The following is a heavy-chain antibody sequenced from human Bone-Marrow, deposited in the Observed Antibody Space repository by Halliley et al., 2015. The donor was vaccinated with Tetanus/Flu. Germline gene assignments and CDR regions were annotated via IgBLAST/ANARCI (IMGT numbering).Heavy chain of an antibody. J-gene: IGHJ4*02. CDR1: GDSVSSSSYY. CDR2: FYYSGST. D-gene: IGHD2-2*02. V-gene: IGHV4-61*01. Sequence: TLSLTCTVSGDSVSSSSYYWSWIRQPPGKGLEWIGYFYYSGSTNNNPSLKSRVTISVDTSKNQFSLKLSSVTAADTAVYYCARVSLGYCSSGSCYSPCIDCWGQGTLVTVSS. CDR3: ARVSLGYCSSGSCYSPCIDC.